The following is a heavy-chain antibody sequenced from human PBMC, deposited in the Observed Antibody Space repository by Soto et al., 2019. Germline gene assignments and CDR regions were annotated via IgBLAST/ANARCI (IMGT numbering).Heavy chain of an antibody. CDR1: GDSVSSTSAA. D-gene: IGHD6-19*01. CDR3: ARGSYYSGWV. V-gene: IGHV6-1*01. Sequence: SQTLSLTCVISGDSVSSTSAAWSWIRQSPSRGLEWLGRTYYRSKWYSDYAVSVKSRITINPDTSKNQFSLQLNSVTPEDTAVYYCARGSYYSGWVWGQGTLVPSPQ. CDR2: TYYRSKWYS. J-gene: IGHJ4*02.